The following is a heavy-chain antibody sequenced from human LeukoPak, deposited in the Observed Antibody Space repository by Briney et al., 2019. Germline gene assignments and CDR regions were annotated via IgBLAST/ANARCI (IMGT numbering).Heavy chain of an antibody. CDR2: IYHSGST. CDR1: GYSISSGYY. J-gene: IGHJ4*02. Sequence: SETLSLTRTVSGYSISSGYYWGWIRQPPGKGLEWIGSIYHSGSTYYNPSLKSRVTISVDTSKNQFSLKLSSVTAADTAVYYCARGDPPGYWGQGTLVTVSS. CDR3: ARGDPPGY. V-gene: IGHV4-38-2*02.